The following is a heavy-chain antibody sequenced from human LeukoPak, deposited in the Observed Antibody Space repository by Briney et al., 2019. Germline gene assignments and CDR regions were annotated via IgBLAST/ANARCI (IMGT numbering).Heavy chain of an antibody. CDR1: GYTFTSYG. V-gene: IGHV1-18*01. CDR3: ARADCSSTSCYTEYYYYYYMDV. CDR2: ISAYNGNT. Sequence: ASVKVSCKASGYTFTSYGISWVRQAPGQGLEWMGWISAYNGNTNYAQKLQGRVTMTTDTSTSTAYMELRSLRSDDTAVYYCARADCSSTSCYTEYYYYYYMDVWGKGTTVTVSS. D-gene: IGHD2-2*02. J-gene: IGHJ6*03.